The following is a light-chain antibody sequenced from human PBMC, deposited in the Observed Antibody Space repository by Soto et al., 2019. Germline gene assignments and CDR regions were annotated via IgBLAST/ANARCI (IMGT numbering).Light chain of an antibody. CDR3: QLFGTSAGYS. CDR2: DAS. CDR1: QSLNSNY. Sequence: EVVFTQSPGTLFLSPGEIATFSCMASQSLNSNYLAWYLQKPGQAPRLLIYDASFRAAGIPDRFSGSGSGTDFTITICRLETEDFAVYYCQLFGTSAGYSVGQGTKMEIK. V-gene: IGKV3-20*01. J-gene: IGKJ2*03.